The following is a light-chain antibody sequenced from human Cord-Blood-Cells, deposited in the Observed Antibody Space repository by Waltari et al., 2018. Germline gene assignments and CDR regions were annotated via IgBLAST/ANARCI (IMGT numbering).Light chain of an antibody. CDR3: MQALQTPT. V-gene: IGKV2-28*01. J-gene: IGKJ1*01. CDR2: LGS. CDR1: QSLLHSNGYNY. Sequence: DIVMTQSPLSLPVTPGEPASIPCRSSQSLLHSNGYNYLDWYLQKPGQSPQLLIYLGSNRASGVPDRFSGSGSGTDFTLKISRVEAEEVGVYYCMQALQTPTFGQGTKVEIK.